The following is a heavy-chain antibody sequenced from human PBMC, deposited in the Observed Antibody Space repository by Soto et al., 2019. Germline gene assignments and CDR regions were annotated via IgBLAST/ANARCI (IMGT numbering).Heavy chain of an antibody. J-gene: IGHJ6*02. CDR3: AKALRYFDWLVRPWNAMDV. V-gene: IGHV1-3*01. Sequence: GASVKVSCKASGYTFTSYGIHWVRQAPGQRLEWTGWINAGNGNTKYSEKFQGRVTITRDTSASTAYLELSSLRSEDTAVYYCAKALRYFDWLVRPWNAMDVWGQGTTVTVSS. D-gene: IGHD3-9*01. CDR2: INAGNGNT. CDR1: GYTFTSYG.